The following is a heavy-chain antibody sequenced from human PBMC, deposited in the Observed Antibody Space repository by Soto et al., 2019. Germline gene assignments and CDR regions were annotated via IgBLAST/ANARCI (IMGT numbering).Heavy chain of an antibody. J-gene: IGHJ4*02. V-gene: IGHV4-59*01. CDR2: IFFSGRA. CDR3: ARATRLHFVGAYYFDY. Sequence: QVLLQESGPGLVKPSETLSLTCTVSSGSTSTYHWSWIRQPPGKGLEWIGYIFFSGRAKYNPSLESRVTISVDASKNQSSLEMRSVTAADTAVYFCARATRLHFVGAYYFDYWGQGALVTVSS. CDR1: SGSTSTYH. D-gene: IGHD2-15*01.